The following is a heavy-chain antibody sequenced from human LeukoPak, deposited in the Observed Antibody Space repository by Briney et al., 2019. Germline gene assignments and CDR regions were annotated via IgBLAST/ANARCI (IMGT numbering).Heavy chain of an antibody. CDR2: MYHSGST. D-gene: IGHD3-3*01. CDR3: ARQSVSDFDY. V-gene: IGHV4-38-2*02. Sequence: PSETLSLTCTVSGYSISSGYYWGWIRQPPGKGLEYIGSMYHSGSTFYNPSLRSRVTISVDTSKNQFSLKLSSVTAADTAVYYCARQSVSDFDYWGQGTLVTVSS. J-gene: IGHJ4*02. CDR1: GYSISSGYY.